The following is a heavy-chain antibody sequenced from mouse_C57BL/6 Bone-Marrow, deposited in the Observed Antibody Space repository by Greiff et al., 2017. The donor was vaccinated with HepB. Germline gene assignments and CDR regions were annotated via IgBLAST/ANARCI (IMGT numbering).Heavy chain of an antibody. Sequence: EVQVVESGPGLVKPSQTVFLTCTVTGISITTGNYRWSWIRQFPGNKLEWIGYIYYSGTITYNPSLTSRTTITRDTPKNQFFLEMNSLTAEDTATYYCARDRGIITTVVATNFDVWGTGTTVTVSS. CDR2: IYYSGTI. D-gene: IGHD1-1*01. CDR1: GISITTGNYR. CDR3: ARDRGIITTVVATNFDV. V-gene: IGHV3-5*01. J-gene: IGHJ1*03.